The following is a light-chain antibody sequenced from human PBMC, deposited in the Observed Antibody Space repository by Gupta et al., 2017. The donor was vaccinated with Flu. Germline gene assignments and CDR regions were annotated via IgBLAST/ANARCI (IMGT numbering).Light chain of an antibody. CDR1: QSLLHSNGYNF. Sequence: DIVLTQSPLSLPVIPGEPASISCRSSQSLLHSNGYNFVDWYVQKPGQSPRLLIYLAANRASGVANRCSGSGAGTDFTLKISRVQAEDVGIYYCMQTLRTVGFGPGTKVDIK. J-gene: IGKJ3*01. CDR3: MQTLRTVG. V-gene: IGKV2-28*01. CDR2: LAA.